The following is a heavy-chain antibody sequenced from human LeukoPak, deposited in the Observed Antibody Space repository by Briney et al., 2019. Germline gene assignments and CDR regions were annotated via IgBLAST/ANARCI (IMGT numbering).Heavy chain of an antibody. J-gene: IGHJ4*02. V-gene: IGHV3-66*01. CDR1: EFSVGSNY. Sequence: GGSLRLSCAASEFSVGSNYMTWVRQAPGKGLEWVSLIYSGGSTYYADSVKGRFTISRDNSKNTLYLQMSSLRAEDTAVYYCAGGPSGYHNTGGQGTLVTVFS. D-gene: IGHD5-12*01. CDR3: AGGPSGYHNT. CDR2: IYSGGST.